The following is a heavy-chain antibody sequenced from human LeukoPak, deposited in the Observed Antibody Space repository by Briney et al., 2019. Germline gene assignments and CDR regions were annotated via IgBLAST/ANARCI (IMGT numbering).Heavy chain of an antibody. J-gene: IGHJ4*02. D-gene: IGHD3-3*01. CDR3: ARVKVWSGYPVDY. CDR2: INPNSGGT. CDR1: GYTLTGYY. Sequence: ASVKVSCKSSGYTLTGYYMHWVRQAPGQGLEWMGWINPNSGGTNYAQKFQGRVTMTRDTSISTAYMELSRLRSDDTAVYYCARVKVWSGYPVDYWGQGTLVTVSS. V-gene: IGHV1-2*02.